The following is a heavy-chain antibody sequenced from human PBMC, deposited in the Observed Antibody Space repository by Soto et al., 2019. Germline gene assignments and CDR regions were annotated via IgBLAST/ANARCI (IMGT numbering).Heavy chain of an antibody. J-gene: IGHJ4*02. CDR3: AXQADYNILTGYFYYFDY. CDR1: GYSFTGYW. D-gene: IGHD3-9*01. V-gene: IGHV5-51*01. CDR2: IYPGDSDA. Sequence: GESLKISCKSSGYSFTGYWIGWVRQMPGKGLEWMGIIYPGDSDARYSSSFQGQVTISVDTSINTAFLRWNSLTASDTAMYYCAXQADYNILTGYFYYFDYWGQGSLVTVSS.